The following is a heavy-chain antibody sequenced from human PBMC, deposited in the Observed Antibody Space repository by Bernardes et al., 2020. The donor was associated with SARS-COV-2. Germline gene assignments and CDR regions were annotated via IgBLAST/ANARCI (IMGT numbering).Heavy chain of an antibody. Sequence: ASVKVSCKASGYTFTSYGISWVRQAPGQGLEWMGWISGAEGNTTYAHKFHGRVTMTTDTSTSTAHMELRSLRSDDTAVYYCATVVGYSYGGGWFDPWGQGTLVTGSS. CDR3: ATVVGYSYGGGWFDP. J-gene: IGHJ5*02. D-gene: IGHD5-12*01. V-gene: IGHV1-18*01. CDR2: ISGAEGNT. CDR1: GYTFTSYG.